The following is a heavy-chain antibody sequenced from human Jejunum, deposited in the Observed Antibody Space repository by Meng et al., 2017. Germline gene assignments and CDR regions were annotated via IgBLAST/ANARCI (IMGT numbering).Heavy chain of an antibody. CDR3: TATYCGRSRGFDY. J-gene: IGHJ4*01. V-gene: IGHV3-15*01. CDR1: GFIFSNCW. D-gene: IGHD1-26*01. CDR2: VISHKDSGTT. Sequence: EQHLVTVAAVVVKHGGALGISCAVSGFIFSNCWIAWCGLAPDKAVVVDGRVISHKDSGTTDDADSVNSIFTISRDESKNTLYLQMNSLTDEDTAVYYCTATYCGRSRGFDYGGQGALVTVSS.